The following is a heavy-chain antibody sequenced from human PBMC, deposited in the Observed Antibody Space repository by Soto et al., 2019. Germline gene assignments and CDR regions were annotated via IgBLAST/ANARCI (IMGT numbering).Heavy chain of an antibody. J-gene: IGHJ5*02. V-gene: IGHV1-69*06. Sequence: QVQLVQSGAEVKMPGSSVKVPCKASGGTFNSFSIDWVRQAPGQGLEWMGGIIPMSGRPNYAQRFQGRVTFSADKSTNTVYFEVSSLTNEDTAVYYCTRRGRQSANWFDPWGQGTLVTVSS. CDR2: IIPMSGRP. CDR1: GGTFNSFS. CDR3: TRRGRQSANWFDP.